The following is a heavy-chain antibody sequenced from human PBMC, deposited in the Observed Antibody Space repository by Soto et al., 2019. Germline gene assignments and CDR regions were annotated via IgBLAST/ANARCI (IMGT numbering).Heavy chain of an antibody. Sequence: ASVKVSCQASGYAFTSYYMHWVRQAPGQGLEWMGIINPSGGSTSYAQKFQGRVTMTRDTSTSTVYMELSSLRSEDTAVYYCARDGTEEGPNGRPLDIWGQGTMVTVSS. CDR3: ARDGTEEGPNGRPLDI. D-gene: IGHD1-1*01. CDR1: GYAFTSYY. J-gene: IGHJ3*02. V-gene: IGHV1-46*01. CDR2: INPSGGST.